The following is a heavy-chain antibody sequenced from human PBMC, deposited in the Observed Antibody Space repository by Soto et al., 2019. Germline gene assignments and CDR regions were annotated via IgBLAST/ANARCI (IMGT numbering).Heavy chain of an antibody. CDR1: GYTFSEYY. J-gene: IGHJ4*02. CDR3: ERVRYRNVIHA. V-gene: IGHV1-2*02. CDR2: IDPRNGGT. Sequence: QEQLVQSESDVKKPGASVTVSCKASGYTFSEYYIHCVRQAPGQGLEWMGWIDPRNGGTKYAQKFQDRFSMTTDTSTITASMELRRLRSDDKAVFFCERVRYRNVIHAWGKGTLVNVSS. D-gene: IGHD2-2*01.